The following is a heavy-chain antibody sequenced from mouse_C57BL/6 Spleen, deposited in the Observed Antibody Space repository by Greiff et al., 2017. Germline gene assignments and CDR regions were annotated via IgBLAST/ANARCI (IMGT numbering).Heavy chain of an antibody. CDR1: GYAFSSSW. CDR3: ARRGWLLQSLDY. Sequence: QVQLKESGPELVKPGASVKISCKASGYAFSSSWMNWVKQRPGKGLEWIGRIYPGDGATNYNGKFKGKATLTADNSSSTAYMQLSSLTSEDSAVYFCARRGWLLQSLDYWGQGTTLTVSS. J-gene: IGHJ2*01. CDR2: IYPGDGAT. D-gene: IGHD2-3*01. V-gene: IGHV1-82*01.